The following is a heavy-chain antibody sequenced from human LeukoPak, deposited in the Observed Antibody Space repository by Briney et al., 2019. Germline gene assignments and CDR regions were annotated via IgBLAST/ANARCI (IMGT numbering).Heavy chain of an antibody. CDR3: ARKVYNGYAPFDY. Sequence: PSQTLSLTCTVSGGSISSGDYYWSWIRQPPGKGLELIVYIYYSGSTYYNPSLKSRVTISVDTSKNQFSLKLSSVTAADTAVYYCARKVYNGYAPFDYWGQGTLVTVSS. D-gene: IGHD5-12*01. CDR2: IYYSGST. V-gene: IGHV4-30-4*01. J-gene: IGHJ4*02. CDR1: GGSISSGDYY.